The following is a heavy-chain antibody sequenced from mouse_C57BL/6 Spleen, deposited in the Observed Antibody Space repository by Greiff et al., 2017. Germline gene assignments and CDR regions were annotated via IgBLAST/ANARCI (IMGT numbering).Heavy chain of an antibody. J-gene: IGHJ1*03. D-gene: IGHD2-4*01. Sequence: EVMLVESGGGLVKPGGSLKLSCAASGFTFSSYAMSWVRQTPEKRLEWVATISDGGSYTYYPDNVKGRFTISRDNATNNLYLQMSHLKSEDTAMYYCARASMITTWYFDVWGTGTTVIVSS. V-gene: IGHV5-4*03. CDR3: ARASMITTWYFDV. CDR1: GFTFSSYA. CDR2: ISDGGSYT.